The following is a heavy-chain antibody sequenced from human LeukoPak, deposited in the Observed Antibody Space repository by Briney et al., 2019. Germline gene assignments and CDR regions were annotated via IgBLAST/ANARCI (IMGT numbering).Heavy chain of an antibody. CDR1: GFTFSNYW. CDR3: ARFSSIHLWLIAY. J-gene: IGHJ4*02. D-gene: IGHD5-18*01. CDR2: ITSDGSST. V-gene: IGHV3-74*01. Sequence: GGSLRLSCAASGFTFSNYWMHWVRRAPGKGLVWVSRITSDGSSTTYADSVKGRFTISRDNARNTLYLQMNSLRAEDTGDYYCARFSSIHLWLIAYWGQGTLVTVSS.